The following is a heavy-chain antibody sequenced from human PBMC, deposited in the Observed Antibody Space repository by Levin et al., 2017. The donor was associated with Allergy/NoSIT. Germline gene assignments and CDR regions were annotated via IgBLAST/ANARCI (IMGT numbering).Heavy chain of an antibody. CDR2: ISYDGSNK. CDR1: GFTFSSYG. V-gene: IGHV3-30*18. Sequence: SCAASGFTFSSYGMHWVRQAPGKGLEWVAVISYDGSNKYYADSVKGRFTISRDNSKNTLYLQMNSLRAEDTAVYYCAKDFEGYSSSGRYMDVWGKGTTVTVSS. J-gene: IGHJ6*03. D-gene: IGHD6-13*01. CDR3: AKDFEGYSSSGRYMDV.